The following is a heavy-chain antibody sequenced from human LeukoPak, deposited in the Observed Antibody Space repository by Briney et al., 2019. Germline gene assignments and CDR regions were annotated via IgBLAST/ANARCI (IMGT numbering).Heavy chain of an antibody. Sequence: SETLSLTCTVSGGSISSGGYYGSWIRQHPGKGLEWIVYIYYSGSTYYNPSLKSRVTISVDTSKTQFSLKLSSVTAADTAVYYCARHDYGGNLDYWGQGTLVPVSS. V-gene: IGHV4-31*03. CDR3: ARHDYGGNLDY. D-gene: IGHD4-23*01. J-gene: IGHJ4*02. CDR2: IYYSGST. CDR1: GGSISSGGYY.